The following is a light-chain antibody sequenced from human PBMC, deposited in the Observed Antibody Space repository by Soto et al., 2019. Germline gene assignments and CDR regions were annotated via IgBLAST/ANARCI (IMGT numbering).Light chain of an antibody. CDR1: QSVSSN. CDR3: QQRSNWPAT. CDR2: GAS. V-gene: IGKV3-15*01. J-gene: IGKJ4*01. Sequence: ETVMTQSPVTLSVSPGERATLSCRASQSVSSNLAWYQQKPGQAPRLLIYGASTRATGIPARFSGSGSGTEFTLTISSLEPEDFAVYYCQQRSNWPATFGGGTKVDIK.